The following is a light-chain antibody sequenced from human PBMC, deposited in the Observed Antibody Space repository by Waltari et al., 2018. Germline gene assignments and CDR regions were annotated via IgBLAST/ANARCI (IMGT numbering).Light chain of an antibody. V-gene: IGKV3-15*01. CDR1: QNISTN. J-gene: IGKJ4*01. CDR3: LQYNKWPALT. Sequence: IVMTQSPATLSLSQGERAALSCRASQNISTNLAWYQQKPGQAPRLLIYGASTRATGVPGRFSGSGSGIEFTLTVSSLQPEDFAVYHCLQYNKWPALTFGGGTKVEIK. CDR2: GAS.